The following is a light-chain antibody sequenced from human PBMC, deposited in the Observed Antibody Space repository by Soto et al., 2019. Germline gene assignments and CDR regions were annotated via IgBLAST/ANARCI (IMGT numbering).Light chain of an antibody. Sequence: EIVLTQSPATLSLSPGERATLSCRASQSVSRYLAWYQQKPGQAPRLLIYDASKRATGIPARFSGSGSGTDFTLTISSLEPEDVEVYYCQQRSNWRITFGQGTRLEIK. CDR3: QQRSNWRIT. V-gene: IGKV3-11*01. J-gene: IGKJ5*01. CDR1: QSVSRY. CDR2: DAS.